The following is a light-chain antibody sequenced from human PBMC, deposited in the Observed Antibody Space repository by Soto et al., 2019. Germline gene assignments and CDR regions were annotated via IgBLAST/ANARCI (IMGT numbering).Light chain of an antibody. V-gene: IGLV4-60*02. CDR1: SGHSSYI. J-gene: IGLJ3*02. Sequence: QSVLTQSSSASASLGSSVKLTCTLSSGHSSYIIAWHQQQPGKAPRYLMKLEGSGSYNKGSGVPDRFSGSTSGADRYLTISTHQFEEEDDYYCETAASNGPWVFGGGTKLTVL. CDR2: LEGSGSY. CDR3: ETAASNGPWV.